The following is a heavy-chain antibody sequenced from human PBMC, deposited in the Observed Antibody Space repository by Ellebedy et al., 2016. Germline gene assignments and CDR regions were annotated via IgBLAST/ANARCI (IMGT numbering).Heavy chain of an antibody. V-gene: IGHV1-18*01. Sequence: ASVKVSCXGSGYSFSSYTNGWVRQAPGQGLEWMGWISGSNGNTKYAQKFQGRVTMTTDTSTNTAYMELRSLRSDDTAVYYCAREGAYDSGGYYELFDYWGQGTLVTVSS. CDR2: ISGSNGNT. D-gene: IGHD3-22*01. J-gene: IGHJ4*02. CDR1: GYSFSSYT. CDR3: AREGAYDSGGYYELFDY.